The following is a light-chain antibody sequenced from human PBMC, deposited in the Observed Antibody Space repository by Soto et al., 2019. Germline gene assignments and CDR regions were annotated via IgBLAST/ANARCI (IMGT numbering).Light chain of an antibody. V-gene: IGLV3-9*01. CDR3: QVWDSSTARV. CDR2: RDS. J-gene: IGLJ1*01. Sequence: SYELTKPLSVSVALGQTATITCGGNNIGSKNVHWYQQKPGQAPVLVIYRDSNRPSGIPERFSGSNSGNTATLTISRAQAGDEADYYCQVWDSSTARVFGTGTKLTVL. CDR1: NIGSKN.